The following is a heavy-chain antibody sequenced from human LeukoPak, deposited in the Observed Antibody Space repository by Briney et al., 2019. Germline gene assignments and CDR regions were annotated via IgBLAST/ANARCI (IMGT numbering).Heavy chain of an antibody. CDR1: VFTFTNSV. D-gene: IGHD1-26*01. CDR2: IVVGSGNT. Sequence: GAAVTVSRMHCVFTFTNSVMQWLRQARPRPRAWIDWIVVGSGNTNYAQKFQERVTITRDMSTSTAYMELSSLRSEDTAVYYCAAGSVGATTFDYWGQGTLVTVSS. J-gene: IGHJ4*02. CDR3: AAGSVGATTFDY. V-gene: IGHV1-58*02.